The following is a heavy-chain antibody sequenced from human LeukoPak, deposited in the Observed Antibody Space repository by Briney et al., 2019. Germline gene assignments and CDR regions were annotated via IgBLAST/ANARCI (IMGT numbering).Heavy chain of an antibody. CDR1: HDSISTYS. D-gene: IGHD2-2*01. CDR3: AGRYCTSTMCYVGAVAGCEF. V-gene: IGHV4-59*13. CDR2: VSYSGTT. Sequence: PSETLSLTCTVSHDSISTYSWSWIRQPPGKGLEWLGYVSYSGTTNYNPSLKSRVTMSVDTSKSQFPLTLRSVTAADTAVYYCAGRYCTSTMCYVGAVAGCEFWGQGALVTVSS. J-gene: IGHJ4*02.